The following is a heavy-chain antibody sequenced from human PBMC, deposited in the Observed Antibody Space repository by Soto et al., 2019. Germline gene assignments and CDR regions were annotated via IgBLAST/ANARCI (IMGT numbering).Heavy chain of an antibody. CDR1: GGTFSSYA. Sequence: SVKVSCKASGGTFSSYAISWVRQAPGQGLEWMGGIIPIFGTANYAQKLQGRVTMTTDTSTNTAYMELRSLRSDDTAVYYCARAWFGIDYWGQGNLVTVSA. CDR2: IIPIFGTA. V-gene: IGHV1-69*05. J-gene: IGHJ4*02. CDR3: ARAWFGIDY. D-gene: IGHD3-16*01.